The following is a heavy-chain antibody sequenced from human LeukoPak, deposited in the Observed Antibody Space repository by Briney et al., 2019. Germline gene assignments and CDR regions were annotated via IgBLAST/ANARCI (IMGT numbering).Heavy chain of an antibody. CDR1: GGSISSGDYY. J-gene: IGHJ5*02. CDR2: IWYSGFT. Sequence: PSETLSLTCTVSGGSISSGDYYWSWIRQPPGKGLEWIGYIWYSGFTYYNPSLKSRVTISVDTSKDQFFLKLSSVTAADTAMYYCARVRDWFDPWGQGTLVTVSS. D-gene: IGHD4/OR15-4a*01. CDR3: ARVRDWFDP. V-gene: IGHV4-31*03.